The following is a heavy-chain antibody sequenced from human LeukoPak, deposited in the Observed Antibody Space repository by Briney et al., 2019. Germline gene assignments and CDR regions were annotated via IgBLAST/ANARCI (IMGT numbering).Heavy chain of an antibody. V-gene: IGHV4-59*12. CDR2: IYYSGST. Sequence: PSETLSLTCTVSGGSISSYYWSWIRQPPGKGLEWIGYIYYSGSTYYNPSLKSRVTISVDTSKNQFSLKLSSVTAADTAVYYCARARAEMAYYFDYWGQGILVTVSS. CDR1: GGSISSYY. CDR3: ARARAEMAYYFDY. D-gene: IGHD5-24*01. J-gene: IGHJ4*02.